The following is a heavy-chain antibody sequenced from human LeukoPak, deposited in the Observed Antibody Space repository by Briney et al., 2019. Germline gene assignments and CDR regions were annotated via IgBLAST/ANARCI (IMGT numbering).Heavy chain of an antibody. V-gene: IGHV3-30-3*01. CDR3: ARGLGYCSGGSCYSHFAFDY. CDR2: ISYDGSNK. D-gene: IGHD2-15*01. CDR1: GFTFSSYA. J-gene: IGHJ4*02. Sequence: PGRSLRLSCAASGFTFSSYAMHWVRQAPGKGLEWVAAISYDGSNKYYADSVKGRFTISRDNSKNTLYLQMNSLRAEDTAVYYCARGLGYCSGGSCYSHFAFDYWGQGTLVTVSS.